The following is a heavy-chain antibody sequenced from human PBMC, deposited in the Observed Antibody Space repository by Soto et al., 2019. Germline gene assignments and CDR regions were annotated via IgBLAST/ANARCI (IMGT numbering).Heavy chain of an antibody. CDR2: IIPLFGTA. CDR1: GAPFAAYP. J-gene: IGHJ6*02. CDR3: ASNYGDYRYYYGMDV. Sequence: QVQLVQSGLGWKKPGSSVKVSCKAFGAPFAAYPIGWGGRAPGQGLEWMAGIIPLFGTADYAQKFQGRVTITADESTSTAYMELSSLRSEDTAVYYCASNYGDYRYYYGMDVWGQGTTVTVSS. V-gene: IGHV1-69*12. D-gene: IGHD4-17*01.